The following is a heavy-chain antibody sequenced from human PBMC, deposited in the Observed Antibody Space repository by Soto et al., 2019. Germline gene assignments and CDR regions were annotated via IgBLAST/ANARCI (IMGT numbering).Heavy chain of an antibody. V-gene: IGHV3-15*01. J-gene: IGHJ3*02. D-gene: IGHD1-1*01. CDR1: GFTFSNAW. Sequence: GGSLRLSCAASGFTFSNAWMSWVRQAPGKGLEWVGRIKSKTDGGTTDYAAPVKGRFTISRDDSKNTLYLQMNSLKTEDTAVYYCTTDEVVQLERRSRNAFDIWGQGTMVTVSS. CDR2: IKSKTDGGTT. CDR3: TTDEVVQLERRSRNAFDI.